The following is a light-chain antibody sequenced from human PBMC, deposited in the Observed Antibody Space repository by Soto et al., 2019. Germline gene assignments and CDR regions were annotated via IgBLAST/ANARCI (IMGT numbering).Light chain of an antibody. CDR3: PHHKNRPWT. V-gene: IGKV3-15*01. CDR2: GAS. CDR1: QSVSSN. J-gene: IGKJ1*01. Sequence: EIVMTQSPATLSVSPGERVTLSCRASQSVSSNFAWHQQKPGQAPRLLIYGASTRATGIPARFSGSGSGTKFTLTISSHQSEDHRVYYCPHHKNRPWTFGQGTKVEI.